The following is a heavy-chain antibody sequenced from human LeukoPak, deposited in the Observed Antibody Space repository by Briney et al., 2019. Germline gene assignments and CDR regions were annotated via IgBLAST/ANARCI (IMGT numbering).Heavy chain of an antibody. CDR1: GYALTELS. Sequence: GASVKVSCKVSGYALTELSTRWVRQAPGKGLEWMGCYDPEDGETVYAQKFQGRATMTEDTSADTAYMELSSLRSEDTAVYYCATGHYGDSRHDYWGQGTLVTVSS. CDR2: YDPEDGET. V-gene: IGHV1-24*01. J-gene: IGHJ4*02. D-gene: IGHD4-17*01. CDR3: ATGHYGDSRHDY.